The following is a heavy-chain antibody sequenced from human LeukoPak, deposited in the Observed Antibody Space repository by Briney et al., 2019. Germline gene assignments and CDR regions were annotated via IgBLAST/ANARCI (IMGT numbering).Heavy chain of an antibody. D-gene: IGHD3-16*02. V-gene: IGHV3-7*05. CDR2: IKQDGREK. Sequence: PGGSLRLSCAASGFTFSNYWMSWVRQPPGKGLEWVANIKQDGREKYYVDSVKGRFTISRDNAKNSLYLQMNSLRAEDTAVYYCARDSSPGYYDYVWGTYPRYWGQGSLVTVSS. J-gene: IGHJ4*02. CDR3: ARDSSPGYYDYVWGTYPRY. CDR1: GFTFSNYW.